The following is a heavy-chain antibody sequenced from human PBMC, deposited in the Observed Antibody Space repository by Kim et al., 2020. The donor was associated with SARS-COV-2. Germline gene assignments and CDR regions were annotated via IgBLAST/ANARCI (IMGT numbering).Heavy chain of an antibody. V-gene: IGHV3-30*03. J-gene: IGHJ5*02. Sequence: GGSLRLSCAASGFTFSSYGMHWVRQAPGKGLEWVAVKSYDGSNKYYADSVKGRFTISRENSKNTLYLQMNSLRAEDTAVYYCAPREFDPWGQGTLVTVSS. CDR3: APREFDP. CDR1: GFTFSSYG. CDR2: KSYDGSNK.